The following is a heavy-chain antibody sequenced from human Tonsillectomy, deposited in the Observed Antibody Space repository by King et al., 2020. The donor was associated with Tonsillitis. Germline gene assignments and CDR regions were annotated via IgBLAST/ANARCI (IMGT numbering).Heavy chain of an antibody. CDR2: IKQDGSEK. V-gene: IGHV3-7*03. D-gene: IGHD3-10*01. Sequence: QLVQSGGGLVQPGGSLRLSCAASGFTFSSYWMSWVRQAPGKGLEWVANIKQDGSEKYYVDSVKGRFTISRDNAKNSLYLQMNSLRAEDTAVYYCAREGGSLWFGELLPNYYYYYGMDVWGQGTLVTVSS. CDR1: GFTFSSYW. J-gene: IGHJ6*02. CDR3: AREGGSLWFGELLPNYYYYYGMDV.